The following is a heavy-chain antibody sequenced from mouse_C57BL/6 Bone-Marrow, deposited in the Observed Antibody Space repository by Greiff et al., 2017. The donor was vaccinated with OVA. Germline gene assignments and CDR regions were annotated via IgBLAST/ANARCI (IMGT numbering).Heavy chain of an antibody. J-gene: IGHJ2*01. CDR2: IHPNSGST. D-gene: IGHD2-1*01. CDR1: GYTFTDYY. V-gene: IGHV1-77*01. CDR3: ARQIYYGNY. Sequence: VKLVESGPELVKPGASVKISCKASGYTFTDYYINWVKQRPGQGLEWIGMIHPNSGSTNYNEKFKSKATLTVDKSSSTAYMQLSSLTSEDSAVYYCARQIYYGNYWGQGTTLTVSS.